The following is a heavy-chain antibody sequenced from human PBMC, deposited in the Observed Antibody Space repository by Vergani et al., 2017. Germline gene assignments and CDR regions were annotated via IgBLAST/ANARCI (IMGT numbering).Heavy chain of an antibody. CDR3: ASIAVADTVDY. D-gene: IGHD6-19*01. J-gene: IGHJ4*02. Sequence: QVQLQESGPGLVKPSETLSLTCTVSGGSISSYYWSWIRQPPGKGLEWIGYIYYSGSTNYNPSLKSRVTISVDTSKNQFSLKLSSVTAADTAVYYCASIAVADTVDYWGQGTLVTVSS. V-gene: IGHV4-59*08. CDR1: GGSISSYY. CDR2: IYYSGST.